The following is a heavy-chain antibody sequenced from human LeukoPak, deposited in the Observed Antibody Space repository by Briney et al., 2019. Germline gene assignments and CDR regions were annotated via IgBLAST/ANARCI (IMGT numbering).Heavy chain of an antibody. CDR1: GFTFSSYS. CDR3: AREKYYDYVWGSYCLDY. V-gene: IGHV3-21*01. Sequence: GGSLRLSCAASGFTFSSYSMNWVRQAPGKGLEWVSSISSSSSYIYYADSVKGRFTISRDNAKNSLYLQMNSLRAEDTAVYYCAREKYYDYVWGSYCLDYWGQGTLVTVSS. J-gene: IGHJ4*02. D-gene: IGHD3-16*01. CDR2: ISSSSSYI.